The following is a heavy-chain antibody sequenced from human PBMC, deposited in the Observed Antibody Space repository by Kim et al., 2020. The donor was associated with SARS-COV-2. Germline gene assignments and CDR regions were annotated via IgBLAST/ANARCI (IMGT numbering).Heavy chain of an antibody. CDR1: GGSFSGYY. CDR3: ARCRSDVLRFLEWSSRFDP. V-gene: IGHV4-34*01. CDR2: INHSGST. D-gene: IGHD3-3*01. Sequence: SETLSLTCAVYGGSFSGYYWSWIRQPPGKGLEWIGEINHSGSTNYNPSLKSRVTISVDTSKNQFSLKLSSVTAADTAVYYCARCRSDVLRFLEWSSRFDPWGQGTLVTVSS. J-gene: IGHJ5*02.